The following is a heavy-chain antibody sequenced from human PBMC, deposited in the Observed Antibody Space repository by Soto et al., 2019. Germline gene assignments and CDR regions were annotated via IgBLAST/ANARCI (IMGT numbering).Heavy chain of an antibody. CDR2: ISSSGGST. CDR3: ATNVSSGVAPAYFDY. Sequence: GGSLRLSCEASGFSFSTYAMSWVRQAPGKGLEWVSGISSSGGSTYYSDSVKGRFTISRDNSMGTLYLQMKRLSAEDTALYYCATNVSSGVAPAYFDYWGQGTLVTVSS. V-gene: IGHV3-23*01. CDR1: GFSFSTYA. J-gene: IGHJ4*02. D-gene: IGHD1-26*01.